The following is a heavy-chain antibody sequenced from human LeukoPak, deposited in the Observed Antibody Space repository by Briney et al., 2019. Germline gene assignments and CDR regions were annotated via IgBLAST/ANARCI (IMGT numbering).Heavy chain of an antibody. CDR3: ARHGEGVYTECVNPGKPNYYMDL. V-gene: IGHV4-39*01. J-gene: IGHJ6*03. D-gene: IGHD2-8*01. CDR1: GGYFSSSSHY. CDR2: IYYSGST. Sequence: PSETLSLTCAVSGGYFSSSSHYWGWIRQPPGKWLEWIGSIYYSGSTYPNPSLKSRVTITGDTSKNQFSLKLSSVTAADTAVYYCARHGEGVYTECVNPGKPNYYMDLWSKATTVIVSS.